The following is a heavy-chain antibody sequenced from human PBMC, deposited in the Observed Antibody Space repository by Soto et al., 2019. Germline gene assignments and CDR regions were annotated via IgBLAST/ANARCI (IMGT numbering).Heavy chain of an antibody. CDR1: GFTFSCSA. V-gene: IGHV3-23*01. CDR2: ISGNGDTT. CDR3: GKIRGHDLGSTTFQH. D-gene: IGHD2-2*01. J-gene: IGHJ1*01. Sequence: EVQLLESGGGLVQPGGSLRLSCAASGFTFSCSAMSWVRHAPGKGLDWVSAISGNGDTTYYADSVKGRFTISRDISKNTLYLQMNSLRAEDTAVYYSGKIRGHDLGSTTFQHWGQGTLVTVSS.